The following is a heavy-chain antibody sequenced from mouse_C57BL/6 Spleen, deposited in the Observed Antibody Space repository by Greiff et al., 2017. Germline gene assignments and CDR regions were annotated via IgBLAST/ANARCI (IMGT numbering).Heavy chain of an antibody. V-gene: IGHV1-80*01. CDR1: GYAFSSYW. CDR3: AREGDYDVGAWFAY. CDR2: IYPGDGDT. J-gene: IGHJ3*01. D-gene: IGHD2-4*01. Sequence: VQLVESGAELVKPGASVKISCKASGYAFSSYWMNWVKQRPGKGLEWIGQIYPGDGDTNYNGKFKGKATLTADKSSSTAYMQLSSLTSEDSAVYFCAREGDYDVGAWFAYWGQGTLVTVSA.